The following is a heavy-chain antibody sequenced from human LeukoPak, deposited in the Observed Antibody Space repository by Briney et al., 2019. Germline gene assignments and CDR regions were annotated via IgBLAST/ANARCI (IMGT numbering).Heavy chain of an antibody. Sequence: SETLSLTCTVSGGSISSSSYYWGWIRQPPGKGLEWIGSIYYSGSTYYNPSLKSRVIISVDTSKNQFSLKLSSVTAADTAVYYCARSDNSQIFHHWGQGTLVTVSS. CDR3: ARSDNSQIFHH. CDR2: IYYSGST. CDR1: GGSISSSSYY. D-gene: IGHD1-1*01. V-gene: IGHV4-39*01. J-gene: IGHJ1*01.